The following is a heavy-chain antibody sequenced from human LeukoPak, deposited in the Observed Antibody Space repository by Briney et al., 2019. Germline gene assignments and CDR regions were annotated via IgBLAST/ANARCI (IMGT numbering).Heavy chain of an antibody. V-gene: IGHV3-74*01. CDR2: TNNDGSST. CDR1: GFTFSDYW. CDR3: ARSGYDYYYYGMDV. Sequence: GVSLRLSCAASGFTFSDYWMHWVRQAPGKGLVWVSRTNNDGSSTRYADSVKGRFTISRDNAKNTLYLQMNSLRAEDTAVYYCARSGYDYYYYGMDVWGQGTTVTVSS. J-gene: IGHJ6*02. D-gene: IGHD5-12*01.